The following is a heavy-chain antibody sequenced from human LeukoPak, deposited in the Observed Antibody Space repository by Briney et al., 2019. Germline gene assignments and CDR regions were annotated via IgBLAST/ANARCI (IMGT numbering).Heavy chain of an antibody. V-gene: IGHV3-33*01. CDR3: ARDRSSGWGIAFDY. CDR2: IWYDGSNK. CDR1: GFTFSSYG. D-gene: IGHD6-19*01. J-gene: IGHJ4*02. Sequence: PGGSLRLSCAASGFTFSSYGMHWVRQAPGKGLEWVAVIWYDGSNKYYADSVKGRFTISRDNSKNTLYLQMNSLRAEDTAVYYCARDRSSGWGIAFDYWGRGTLVTVSS.